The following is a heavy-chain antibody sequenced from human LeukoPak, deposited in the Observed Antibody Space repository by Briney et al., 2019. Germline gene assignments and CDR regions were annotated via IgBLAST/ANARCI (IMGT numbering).Heavy chain of an antibody. V-gene: IGHV4-59*01. J-gene: IGHJ4*02. CDR1: GGPIGSYY. D-gene: IGHD6-13*01. CDR3: AREGVAAAGTPLFDY. Sequence: SETLSLTCTVSGGPIGSYYWSWIRQPPGKGLEWIGYIYYSGSTNYNPSLKSRVTISVDTSKNQFSPKLSSVTAADTAVYYCAREGVAAAGTPLFDYWGQGTLVTVSS. CDR2: IYYSGST.